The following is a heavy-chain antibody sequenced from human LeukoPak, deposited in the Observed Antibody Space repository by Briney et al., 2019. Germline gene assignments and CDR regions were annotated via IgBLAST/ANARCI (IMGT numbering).Heavy chain of an antibody. Sequence: ASVKVSCKASGYTFTSYYMHWVRQAPGQGLEWMGWINPNSGGTNYAQKFQGRVTMTRDTSISTAYMDLSGLRSDDTAVYYCARGFVVRGVSPIRPPLSGAFHIWGQGTIVTVSS. V-gene: IGHV1-2*02. J-gene: IGHJ3*02. D-gene: IGHD3-10*01. CDR3: ARGFVVRGVSPIRPPLSGAFHI. CDR2: INPNSGGT. CDR1: GYTFTSYY.